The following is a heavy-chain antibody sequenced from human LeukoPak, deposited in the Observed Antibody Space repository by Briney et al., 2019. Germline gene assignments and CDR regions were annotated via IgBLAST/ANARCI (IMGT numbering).Heavy chain of an antibody. CDR1: GGSISSSSHY. Sequence: SATLSLTCAVSGGSISSSSHYWGWIRQPPGKRLEWIGSIYYSGSTYYNTSLKSRVTISVDTSKNQFSLRLSSVTAADMAVYFCARLGYSVSWTDCWGQGTLVTVSS. V-gene: IGHV4-39*01. J-gene: IGHJ4*02. CDR2: IYYSGST. CDR3: ARLGYSVSWTDC. D-gene: IGHD6-13*01.